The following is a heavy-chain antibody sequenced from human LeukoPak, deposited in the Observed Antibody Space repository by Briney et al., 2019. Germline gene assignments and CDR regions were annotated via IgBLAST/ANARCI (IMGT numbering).Heavy chain of an antibody. CDR3: ARDRIAAAGTGGYYYYGMDV. CDR1: GYTFTSYD. CDR2: MNPNSGNT. Sequence: ASVKVSCKASGYTFTSYDINWGRQATGQGREWRGWMNPNSGNTGYAQKFQGRVTMTRNTSISTAYMELRSLRSEDTAVYYCARDRIAAAGTGGYYYYGMDVWGQGTTVTVSS. J-gene: IGHJ6*02. V-gene: IGHV1-8*01. D-gene: IGHD6-13*01.